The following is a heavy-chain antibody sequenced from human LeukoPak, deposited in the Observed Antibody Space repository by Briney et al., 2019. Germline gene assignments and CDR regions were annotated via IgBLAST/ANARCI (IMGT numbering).Heavy chain of an antibody. CDR3: ARDQDFYGSGSSYKMGAFDI. Sequence: SVKVSCKASGGTFNNYAISWVRQAPGQGLEWMGGVIPLFRTSNYAQKFQGRVTITPDESTSTAYMELTSLTSEDTAVYYCARDQDFYGSGSSYKMGAFDIWGQGTLVTVSS. D-gene: IGHD3-10*01. J-gene: IGHJ3*02. V-gene: IGHV1-69*13. CDR1: GGTFNNYA. CDR2: VIPLFRTS.